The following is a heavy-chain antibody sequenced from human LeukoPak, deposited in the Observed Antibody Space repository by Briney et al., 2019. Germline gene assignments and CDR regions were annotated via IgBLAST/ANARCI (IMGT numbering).Heavy chain of an antibody. V-gene: IGHV3-23*01. CDR1: GFTLSGFA. CDR2: ISGRGHNT. D-gene: IGHD1-26*01. Sequence: GGSLTLSCAASGFTLSGFAMSWVRRTPGKGLEWVSGISGRGHNTLYAGSVKARFTISRDNSKNTQYLEMNSLRAEDTAIYYCAKMKGHPLPKYYMDVWGQGTTVTVSS. CDR3: AKMKGHPLPKYYMDV. J-gene: IGHJ6*01.